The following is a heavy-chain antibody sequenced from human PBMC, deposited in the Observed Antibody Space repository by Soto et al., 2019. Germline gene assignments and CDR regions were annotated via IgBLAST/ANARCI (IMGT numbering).Heavy chain of an antibody. CDR3: FKVIYFFCWYGVDFEY. D-gene: IGHD6-13*01. Sequence: GSLRRSCSDSGCMFRSRAMHWVRQAPGKGLEYVSAISREGDNSYYADCVKGRFTISRDNSKNTVYLQMTSLRTEDTGVYYCFKVIYFFCWYGVDFEYCGPGALFSV. CDR2: ISREGDNS. V-gene: IGHV3-64D*06. J-gene: IGHJ4*02. CDR1: GCMFRSRA.